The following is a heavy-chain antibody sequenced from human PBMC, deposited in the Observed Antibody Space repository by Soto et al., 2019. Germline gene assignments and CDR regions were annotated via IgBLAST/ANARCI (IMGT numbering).Heavy chain of an antibody. D-gene: IGHD3-10*01. V-gene: IGHV3-23*01. CDR1: GFTFNNYA. J-gene: IGHJ4*02. Sequence: EVQLLESGGGLVQPGGSLRLSCAASGFTFNNYAMTWVRQAPGKGLEWVSAISGGGDTTSYADSVKGRFTVSRDGSKNTLYLQLSILRAADTALYYCAKGRGGSGSLPPRVDFWGQGPLVTVSS. CDR2: ISGGGDTT. CDR3: AKGRGGSGSLPPRVDF.